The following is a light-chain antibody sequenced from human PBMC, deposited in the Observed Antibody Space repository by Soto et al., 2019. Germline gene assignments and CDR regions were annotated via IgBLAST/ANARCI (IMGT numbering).Light chain of an antibody. Sequence: EIVLTQSPGTLSLSPGERATLSCRASQSVSSSYLAWYQQKPGQAPRLLIYGASSRATGIPDRFSGSGSGTDFTLTISRLEPEDVAVYYCQQYGSSPFTFGPGTKVHIK. CDR1: QSVSSSY. CDR2: GAS. J-gene: IGKJ3*01. V-gene: IGKV3-20*01. CDR3: QQYGSSPFT.